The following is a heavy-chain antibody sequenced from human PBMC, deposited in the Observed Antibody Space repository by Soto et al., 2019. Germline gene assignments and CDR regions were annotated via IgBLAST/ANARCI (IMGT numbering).Heavy chain of an antibody. V-gene: IGHV3-23*01. CDR3: AKGGAQLLHYNWFVP. J-gene: IGHJ5*02. Sequence: GSLRLSCATYGLSFLSHAMRWVHQATGKGLERVSATSGSGGSTFYADSLKGRFTISRDIAKNTLYLQMNSLRAEDTAVYYCAKGGAQLLHYNWFVPWGQGT. CDR1: GLSFLSHA. D-gene: IGHD2-2*01. CDR2: TSGSGGST.